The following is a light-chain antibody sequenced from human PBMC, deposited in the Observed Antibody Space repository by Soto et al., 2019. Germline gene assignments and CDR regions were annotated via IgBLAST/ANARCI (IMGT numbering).Light chain of an antibody. CDR1: QSVSSSY. V-gene: IGKV3-20*01. Sequence: EIVLTQFPGTLSLARGESATLSCRASQSVSSSYLAWYQQKPGQAPRVLIYGASSRASGIPDRFSGSGSGTDFTLTISRLEPEDFAVYYCQQCGSSPLTFGGGTRVEIK. CDR3: QQCGSSPLT. J-gene: IGKJ4*01. CDR2: GAS.